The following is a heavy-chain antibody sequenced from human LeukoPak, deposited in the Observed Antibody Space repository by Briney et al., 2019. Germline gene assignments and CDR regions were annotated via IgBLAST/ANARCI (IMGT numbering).Heavy chain of an antibody. Sequence: GGSLRLSCAASGFTFDDYAMHWVRQAPGKGLEWVSGISWNSGSIGYADSVKGRFTISRDNTKNSLYLQMNSLRAEDTALYYCAKGSSSSWYRDFDYWGQGTLVTVSS. V-gene: IGHV3-9*01. CDR2: ISWNSGSI. D-gene: IGHD6-13*01. J-gene: IGHJ4*02. CDR3: AKGSSSSWYRDFDY. CDR1: GFTFDDYA.